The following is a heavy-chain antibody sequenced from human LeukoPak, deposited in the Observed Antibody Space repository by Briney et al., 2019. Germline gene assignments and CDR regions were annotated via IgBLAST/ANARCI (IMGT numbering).Heavy chain of an antibody. CDR1: GFTFSSYA. J-gene: IGHJ4*02. CDR3: AKDFQSRVAARPIPFDY. Sequence: GGSLRLSCAASGFTFSSYAMSWVRQAPGKGLEWVSAISGSGSSTSYADSVKGRFTISRDNAKNTLYLQMNSLRAEDTAVYYCAKDFQSRVAARPIPFDYWGQGTLVTVSS. D-gene: IGHD6-6*01. CDR2: ISGSGSST. V-gene: IGHV3-23*01.